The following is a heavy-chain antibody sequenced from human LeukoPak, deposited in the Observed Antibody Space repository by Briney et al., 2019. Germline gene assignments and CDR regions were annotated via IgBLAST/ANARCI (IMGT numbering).Heavy chain of an antibody. V-gene: IGHV4-4*07. CDR1: GGSISSYY. CDR2: IYTSGST. Sequence: PSETLSLTCAVSGGSISSYYWSWIRQPAGKGLEWIGRIYTSGSTNYNPSLKSRVTMSVDTSKNQFSLKLSSVTAADTAVYYCAGGRGGIAAAGLFDYWGQGTLVTVSS. D-gene: IGHD6-13*01. J-gene: IGHJ4*02. CDR3: AGGRGGIAAAGLFDY.